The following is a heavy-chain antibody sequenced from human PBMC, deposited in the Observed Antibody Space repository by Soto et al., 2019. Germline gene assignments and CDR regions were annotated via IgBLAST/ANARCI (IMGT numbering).Heavy chain of an antibody. CDR3: ARVSQWLVLTFKNYYYYGMDV. J-gene: IGHJ6*02. Sequence: ASVKVSCKASGGTFSSYAISWVRQAPGQGLEWMGWISAYNGNTNYAQKLQGRVTMTTDTSTSTAYMELRSLRSDDTAVYYCARVSQWLVLTFKNYYYYGMDVWGQGTTVTVSS. V-gene: IGHV1-18*01. CDR1: GGTFSSYA. D-gene: IGHD6-19*01. CDR2: ISAYNGNT.